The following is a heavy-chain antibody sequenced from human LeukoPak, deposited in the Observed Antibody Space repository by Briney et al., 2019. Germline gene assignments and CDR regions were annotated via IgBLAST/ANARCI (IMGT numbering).Heavy chain of an antibody. CDR2: ISSSSSYI. CDR3: ARPETQYSSGLDGFDI. J-gene: IGHJ3*02. V-gene: IGHV3-21*01. D-gene: IGHD6-19*01. Sequence: GGSLRLSCAASGFTFSSYSMNWVRQAPGKGLEWVSSISSSSSYIYYADSVKGRFTISRDNAKNSLYLQMNSLRTEDTAVYYCARPETQYSSGLDGFDIWGQGTMVTVSS. CDR1: GFTFSSYS.